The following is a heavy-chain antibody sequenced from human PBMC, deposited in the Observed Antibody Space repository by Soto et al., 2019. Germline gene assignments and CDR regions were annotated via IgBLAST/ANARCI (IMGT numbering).Heavy chain of an antibody. Sequence: GGSLTLSCAASGFTFSSYAIHWVRQATATGLEWEAVISYDGSNKYSADSVKGRFTISRDNSKNTLYLQMNSLRAEDTAVYYCAKGPMSYYDSSGYSPDDAFDIWGQGTMVTVSS. V-gene: IGHV3-30-3*01. CDR2: ISYDGSNK. CDR1: GFTFSSYA. D-gene: IGHD3-22*01. J-gene: IGHJ3*02. CDR3: AKGPMSYYDSSGYSPDDAFDI.